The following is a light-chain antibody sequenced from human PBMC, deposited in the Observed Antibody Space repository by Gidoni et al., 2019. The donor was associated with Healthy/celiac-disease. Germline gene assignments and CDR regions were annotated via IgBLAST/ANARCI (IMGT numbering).Light chain of an antibody. J-gene: IGLJ2*01. V-gene: IGLV3-19*01. CDR3: NSRDSSGNLVV. Sequence: SSELTQDPAVSVAWGQTVRITCQGDSLRSYYASWYQQKPGQAPVLVIYGKNNRPSGIPDRFSGSSSGNTASLTITGAQAVDEADYYCNSRDSSGNLVVFGGGTKLTVL. CDR2: GKN. CDR1: SLRSYY.